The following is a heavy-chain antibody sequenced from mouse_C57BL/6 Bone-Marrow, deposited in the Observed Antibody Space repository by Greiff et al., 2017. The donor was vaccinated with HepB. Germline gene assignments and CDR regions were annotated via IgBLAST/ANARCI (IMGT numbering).Heavy chain of an antibody. V-gene: IGHV1-64*01. CDR3: ARRVYGSSYFWYFDV. CDR2: IHPNSGST. D-gene: IGHD1-1*01. Sequence: QVQLQQPGAELVKPGASVKLSCKASGYTFTSYWMHWVKQRPGQGLEWIGMIHPNSGSTNYNEKFKSKATLTVDKSSSTAYMQLSSLTSEDSAVYYCARRVYGSSYFWYFDVWGTGTTVTVSS. CDR1: GYTFTSYW. J-gene: IGHJ1*03.